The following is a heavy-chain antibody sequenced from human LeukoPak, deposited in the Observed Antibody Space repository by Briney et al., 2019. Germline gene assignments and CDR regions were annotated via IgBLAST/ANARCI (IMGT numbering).Heavy chain of an antibody. V-gene: IGHV3-30*18. Sequence: GGSLRLSCAASGLTFSSYAMHWVRQAPGKGLEWVAVISYDGSNKDYADSVKGRFTISRDNSRNTLSLQMNSLRPEDTAVYYCAKDLLYYGPGTYYNAAEYFQFWGQGTQATVSS. D-gene: IGHD3-10*01. CDR3: AKDLLYYGPGTYYNAAEYFQF. CDR1: GLTFSSYA. CDR2: ISYDGSNK. J-gene: IGHJ1*01.